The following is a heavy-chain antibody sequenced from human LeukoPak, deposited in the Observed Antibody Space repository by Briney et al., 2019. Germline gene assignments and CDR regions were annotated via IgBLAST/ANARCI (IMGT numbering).Heavy chain of an antibody. CDR2: ISYSGAT. D-gene: IGHD3-22*01. CDR1: GGSVSSGTYY. V-gene: IGHV4-61*01. J-gene: IGHJ4*02. CDR3: ASHGSGYYFGY. Sequence: SETLSLTCTVSGGSVSSGTYYWTWIRQPPGKGLEWIGYISYSGATKYSPSLKSRVTISVDTSKNQFSLKLSSVTAADTAVYYCASHGSGYYFGYWGQGTLVTVSS.